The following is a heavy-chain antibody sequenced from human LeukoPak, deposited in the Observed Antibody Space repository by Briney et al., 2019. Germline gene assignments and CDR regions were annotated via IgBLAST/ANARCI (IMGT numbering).Heavy chain of an antibody. J-gene: IGHJ4*02. D-gene: IGHD3-16*02. CDR1: RFNVNNYW. CDR3: AKEGVWGSYRY. V-gene: IGHV3-74*01. Sequence: GGSLRLSCAASRFNVNNYWMHWVRQAPGKGLVWVSRINEDGRVTSYAGSVRGRFTISRDSVENTLHLQMNSLRAEDTAVYYCAKEGVWGSYRYWGQGTLVTVSS. CDR2: INEDGRVT.